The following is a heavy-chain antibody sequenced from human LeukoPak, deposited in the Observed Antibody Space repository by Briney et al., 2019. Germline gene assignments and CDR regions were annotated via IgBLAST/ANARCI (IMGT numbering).Heavy chain of an antibody. V-gene: IGHV3-30*02. D-gene: IGHD3-10*01. Sequence: GGSLSHSCAASGFTFTDHVMHWVRQAPGKGLEWVALIWYDGTKKYFADSVKGRFTISRDNSKNTLFLQMNSLRAEDTAVYYCAREGSGDFETCGQGTMVTVSS. CDR2: IWYDGTKK. J-gene: IGHJ3*02. CDR3: AREGSGDFET. CDR1: GFTFTDHV.